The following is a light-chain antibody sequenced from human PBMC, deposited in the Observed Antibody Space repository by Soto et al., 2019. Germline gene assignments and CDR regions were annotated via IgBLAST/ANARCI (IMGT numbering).Light chain of an antibody. J-gene: IGLJ3*02. CDR2: SDN. CDR1: SSNIGTGYG. V-gene: IGLV1-40*01. CDR3: QSYDTSRFGLM. Sequence: QSVLTQPPSMSGAPGQRVTMSCTGSSSNIGTGYGVHWYQQFPGTAPRLLTYSDNNRPSGVPDRFSGSKSGTSASLAITGLQAEDEAEYYCQSYDTSRFGLMFGGGTKLTVL.